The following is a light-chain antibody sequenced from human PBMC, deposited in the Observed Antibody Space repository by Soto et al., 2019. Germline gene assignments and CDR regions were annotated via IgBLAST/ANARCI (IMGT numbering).Light chain of an antibody. CDR2: RAS. Sequence: EIVMTQSPATLSVSPGERATLSCRASQDVLTNLAWYQQKPGQSPRLLIYRASTRATGVPARFSGNGSGTEFTMTIRSMQSEDFAVYFCQKYGSSPPITFGQGTRLEIK. J-gene: IGKJ5*01. V-gene: IGKV3-15*01. CDR3: QKYGSSPPIT. CDR1: QDVLTN.